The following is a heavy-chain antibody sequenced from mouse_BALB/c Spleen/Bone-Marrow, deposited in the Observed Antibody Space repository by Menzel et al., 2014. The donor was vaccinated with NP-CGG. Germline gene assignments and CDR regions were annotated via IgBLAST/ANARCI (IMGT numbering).Heavy chain of an antibody. CDR1: GFNIKDTY. Sequence: EVQLQQSGAELVKPGTSVKLSCTASGFNIKDTYMHWVKQRPEQGLEWIGRIDPANGNTKYDPKFQGKATITADTSSNTAYLQLSSLTSEDTAVYYCARWEYYAMDYWGQGTSVTVSS. CDR2: IDPANGNT. CDR3: ARWEYYAMDY. V-gene: IGHV14-3*02. J-gene: IGHJ4*01. D-gene: IGHD4-1*01.